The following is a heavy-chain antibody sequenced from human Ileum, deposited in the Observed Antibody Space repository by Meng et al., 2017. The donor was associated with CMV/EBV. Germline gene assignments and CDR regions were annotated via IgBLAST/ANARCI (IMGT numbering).Heavy chain of an antibody. CDR1: GGSISNYY. CDR2: IYTSGTT. D-gene: IGHD3-10*01. V-gene: IGHV4-4*07. CDR3: ARNYGSGNWNFFHY. Sequence: QMQESGPGLVKTSEHLSLTCYVSGGSISNYYWRWIRQPGGKGLEWIAHIYTSGTTNYNPSLKSRVTMSVDTSRNQFSLKLTSVTAADTAVYYCARNYGSGNWNFFHYWGQGTLVTVSS. J-gene: IGHJ4*02.